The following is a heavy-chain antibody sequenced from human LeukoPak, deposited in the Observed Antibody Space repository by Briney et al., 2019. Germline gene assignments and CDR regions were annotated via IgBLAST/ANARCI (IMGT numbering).Heavy chain of an antibody. Sequence: SETLSLTCTVSGGSISSSSYYWGWIRQPPGKGLEWIGSINYSGSTYYNPSLKSRVTISVDTSKNQFSLKLSSVTAADTAVYYCARRGYDFWSGYYTGFDYWGQGTLVTVSS. V-gene: IGHV4-39*01. CDR3: ARRGYDFWSGYYTGFDY. D-gene: IGHD3-3*01. J-gene: IGHJ4*02. CDR1: GGSISSSSYY. CDR2: INYSGST.